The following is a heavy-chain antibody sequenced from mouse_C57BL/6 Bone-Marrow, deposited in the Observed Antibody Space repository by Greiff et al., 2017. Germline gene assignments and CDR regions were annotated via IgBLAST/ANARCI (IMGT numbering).Heavy chain of an antibody. CDR2: ISYDGST. D-gene: IGHD2-4*01. Sequence: EVHLVESGPGLVKPSQSLSLTCSVTGYSITSGYYWNWIRQFPGNKLEWMGYISYDGSTNYHPSLKNRISITRDTSKNQFFLKLNAVTTEDTATYYGARGDYDYGVWYFDVWGTGTTVTVSS. J-gene: IGHJ1*03. V-gene: IGHV3-6*01. CDR1: GYSITSGYY. CDR3: ARGDYDYGVWYFDV.